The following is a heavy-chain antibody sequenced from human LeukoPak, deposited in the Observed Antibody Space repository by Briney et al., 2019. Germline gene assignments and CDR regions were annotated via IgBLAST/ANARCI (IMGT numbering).Heavy chain of an antibody. V-gene: IGHV4-34*01. Sequence: SETLSLTCAVYGGSFSGYYWSWIRQPPGKGLEWIGEINHSGSTNYNPSLKSRVTISVDTSKNQFSLKLSSVTAADTAVYCCARVFSGGSGGYFDYWGQGTLVTVSS. CDR3: ARVFSGGSGGYFDY. CDR1: GGSFSGYY. D-gene: IGHD3-10*01. J-gene: IGHJ4*02. CDR2: INHSGST.